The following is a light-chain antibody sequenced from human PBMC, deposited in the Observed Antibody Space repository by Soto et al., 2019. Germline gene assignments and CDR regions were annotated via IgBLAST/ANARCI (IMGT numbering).Light chain of an antibody. CDR1: QSVLYSSNNKNC. J-gene: IGKJ3*01. V-gene: IGKV4-1*01. Sequence: DIVMTQSPDSLSVSLDERATINCKSSQSVLYSSNNKNCLAWYQQKPGQSPKLLIYWASTRESGVPDRFSGSGSGTDFTLTISSLQAEDVAVYYCQQCYNTPSFGPGTKVDI. CDR2: WAS. CDR3: QQCYNTPS.